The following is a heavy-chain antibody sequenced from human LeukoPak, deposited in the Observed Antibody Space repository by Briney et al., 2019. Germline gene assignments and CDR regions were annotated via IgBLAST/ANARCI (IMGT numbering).Heavy chain of an antibody. J-gene: IGHJ6*03. Sequence: SQTLSLTCDISGDSVSSNSAAWNWIRQSPSRGLEWLGRTYYRSKWYNDYAVSVKSRITINPDTSKNQFSLQLNSVTPEGTAVYYCARDRLELYYYYYYMDVWGKGTTVTVSS. CDR3: ARDRLELYYYYYYMDV. CDR1: GDSVSSNSAA. D-gene: IGHD6-25*01. CDR2: TYYRSKWYN. V-gene: IGHV6-1*01.